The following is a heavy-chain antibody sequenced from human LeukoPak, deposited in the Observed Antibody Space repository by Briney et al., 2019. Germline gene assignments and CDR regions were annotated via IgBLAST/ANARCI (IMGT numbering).Heavy chain of an antibody. D-gene: IGHD6-19*01. J-gene: IGHJ4*02. CDR1: GGSFSGYY. Sequence: PSETLSLTCAVYGGSFSGYYWSWFRQPPGKGLERIVEINHTGSTNYNPSLKSRVTISEDTSKNQFSLKLSSVTAADTAVYYCARGQYSSGWYGENYWGQGTLVTVSS. V-gene: IGHV4-34*01. CDR2: INHTGST. CDR3: ARGQYSSGWYGENY.